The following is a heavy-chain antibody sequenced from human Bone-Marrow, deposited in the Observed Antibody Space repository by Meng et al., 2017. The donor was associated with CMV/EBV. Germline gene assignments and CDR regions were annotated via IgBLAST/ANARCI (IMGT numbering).Heavy chain of an antibody. D-gene: IGHD3-3*01. CDR1: GFTFDDYA. CDR3: ASGPIRRDFWSGYYVDY. V-gene: IGHV3-9*01. CDR2: ISWNSGSI. J-gene: IGHJ4*02. Sequence: SLKISCAASGFTFDDYAMHWVRQAPGKGLEWVSGISWNSGSIGYADSVKGRFTISRDNAKNSLYLRMNSLGAEDTAVYYCASGPIRRDFWSGYYVDYWGQGTLVTVSS.